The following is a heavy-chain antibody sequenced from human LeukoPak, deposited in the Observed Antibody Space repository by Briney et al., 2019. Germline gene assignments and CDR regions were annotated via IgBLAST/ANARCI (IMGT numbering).Heavy chain of an antibody. V-gene: IGHV4-34*01. Sequence: SETLSLTCAVYGGSFCGYYWSWTRQPPGKGLEWIGEINHSGSTNYNPSLKSRVTISVDTSKNQFSLKLSSVTAADTAVYYCARSSGWYGDWFDPWGQGTLVTVSS. CDR3: ARSSGWYGDWFDP. D-gene: IGHD6-19*01. J-gene: IGHJ5*02. CDR2: INHSGST. CDR1: GGSFCGYY.